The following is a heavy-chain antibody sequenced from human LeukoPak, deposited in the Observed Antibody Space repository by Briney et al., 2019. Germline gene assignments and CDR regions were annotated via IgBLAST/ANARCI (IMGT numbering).Heavy chain of an antibody. V-gene: IGHV1-2*02. CDR3: ARDLYYYDSSGYLDY. CDR1: GGTFSNYA. CDR2: INPNSGGT. D-gene: IGHD3-22*01. J-gene: IGHJ4*02. Sequence: ASVKVSCKASGGTFSNYAISWVRQAPGQGLEWMGWINPNSGGTNYAQKFQGRVTMTRDTSISTAYMELSRLRSDDTAVYYCARDLYYYDSSGYLDYWGQGTLVTVSS.